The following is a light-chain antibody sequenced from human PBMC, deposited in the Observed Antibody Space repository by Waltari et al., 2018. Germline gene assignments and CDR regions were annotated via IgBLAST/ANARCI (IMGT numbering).Light chain of an antibody. V-gene: IGKV3-20*01. Sequence: EIVLTQSPGTLSLSPGESATLSCRASQSVSSSYLAWYQQKPGQAPRLLIYRASIRATGIPDRFSGSGSGTDFTLTISRLEPEDFAVYSCQQYGRSPYTFGQGTKLEIK. CDR3: QQYGRSPYT. CDR2: RAS. J-gene: IGKJ2*01. CDR1: QSVSSSY.